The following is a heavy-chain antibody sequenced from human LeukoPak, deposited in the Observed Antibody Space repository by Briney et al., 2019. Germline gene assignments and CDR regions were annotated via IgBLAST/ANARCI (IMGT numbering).Heavy chain of an antibody. CDR3: AKRRPKGSGSYFDY. V-gene: IGHV3-74*01. CDR1: GYTFGSYW. Sequence: GGSLRLSCAASGYTFGSYWMYWVRQAPGKGLVWVSRINNDGSSTIYADSVKGRFTISRDNAKNTLYLQMNSLRAEDTAVYYCAKRRPKGSGSYFDYWGQGTLVTVSS. D-gene: IGHD1-26*01. CDR2: INNDGSST. J-gene: IGHJ4*02.